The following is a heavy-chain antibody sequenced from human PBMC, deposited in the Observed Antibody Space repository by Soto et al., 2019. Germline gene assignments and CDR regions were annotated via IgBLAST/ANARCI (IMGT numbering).Heavy chain of an antibody. J-gene: IGHJ4*02. CDR3: GKAGGSELRYFDWPEVGV. CDR2: VTYDSSEK. V-gene: IGHV3-30*18. CDR1: GFSFFNYG. D-gene: IGHD3-9*01. Sequence: QVHVVESGGGVVQPGTSLRLSCTASGFSFFNYGFAWIRQAPGKGLGWVAVVTYDSSEKYYADSVKGRFTISRDNSKNTVYLQMDSLQHNDSALYYCGKAGGSELRYFDWPEVGVWGQGTLVTVSS.